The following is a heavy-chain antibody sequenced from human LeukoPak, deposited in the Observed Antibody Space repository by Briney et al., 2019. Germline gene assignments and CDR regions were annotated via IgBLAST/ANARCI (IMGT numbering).Heavy chain of an antibody. J-gene: IGHJ6*02. V-gene: IGHV4-59*01. Sequence: PSETLSLTCSVSGGSIGSYHWSWIRQPPGKGLEWIGHVHYTWKAKYNPSLKSRVTISLDRSSNQFSLRLSSVSAADTAVYYCARVASKGGMDVWGQGTTVTVSS. CDR3: ARVASKGGMDV. CDR1: GGSIGSYH. CDR2: VHYTWKA. D-gene: IGHD5/OR15-5a*01.